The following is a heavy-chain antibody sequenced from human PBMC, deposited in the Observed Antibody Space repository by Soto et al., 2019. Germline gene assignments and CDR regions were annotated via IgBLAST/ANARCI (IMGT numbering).Heavy chain of an antibody. CDR1: GGSFSGYY. CDR2: INHSGST. V-gene: IGHV4-34*01. Sequence: QVQLQQWGAGLLKPSETLSLTCAVYGGSFSGYYWSWIRQPPGKGLEWIGEINHSGSTNYNPSLKLRVTISVDTSSNQVSLKLSSVTAADTAVYYCARGLRAAPGIRWFDPWGQGTLVTVSS. CDR3: ARGLRAAPGIRWFDP. D-gene: IGHD6-13*01. J-gene: IGHJ5*02.